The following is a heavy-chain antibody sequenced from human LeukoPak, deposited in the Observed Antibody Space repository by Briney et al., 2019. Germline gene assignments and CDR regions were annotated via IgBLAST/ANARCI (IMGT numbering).Heavy chain of an antibody. J-gene: IGHJ5*02. CDR2: IYNSESI. CDR1: GGSFNDYY. CDR3: ARDRSSSYTRDWFDP. Sequence: SETLSLTGTVSGGSFNDYYWSWIRQPAGKGLEWIGRIYNSESINYSPSLKSRVTMSIDTSKNQFSLKLNSVTAADTAVYYCARDRSSSYTRDWFDPWGQGALVTVSS. D-gene: IGHD6-13*01. V-gene: IGHV4-4*07.